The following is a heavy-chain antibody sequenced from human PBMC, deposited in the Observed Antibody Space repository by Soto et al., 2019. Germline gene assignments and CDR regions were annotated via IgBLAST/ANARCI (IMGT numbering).Heavy chain of an antibody. CDR3: AKGSSAVYCFDY. V-gene: IGHV3-23*01. J-gene: IGHJ4*02. CDR1: GFTFSSYA. Sequence: GVSLRLSRAASGFTFSSYAMSWVRQAPGKGLEWVAAISASGGSTYYADSVKGRFTISRDNSKNTLYLQINSLRAEDTAVFYCAKGSSAVYCFDYWGQGTLVTVSS. CDR2: ISASGGST. D-gene: IGHD2-15*01.